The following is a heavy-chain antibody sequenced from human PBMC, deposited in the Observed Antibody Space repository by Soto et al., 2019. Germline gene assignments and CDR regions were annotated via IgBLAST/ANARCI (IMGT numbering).Heavy chain of an antibody. J-gene: IGHJ5*01. CDR1: GFTFSRHA. D-gene: IGHD3-3*01. Sequence: QVQLVESGGGEVQPGGSLRLSCAASGFTFSRHAIHWVRLTPGRGLEWVLAISRDGSYIYYTDSVKGRFTVSRDTSKDPVFVQTNRLIPDATALYFCARTRNGVVADSFASWGQGTRVTF. CDR3: ARTRNGVVADSFAS. V-gene: IGHV3-30*04. CDR2: ISRDGSYI.